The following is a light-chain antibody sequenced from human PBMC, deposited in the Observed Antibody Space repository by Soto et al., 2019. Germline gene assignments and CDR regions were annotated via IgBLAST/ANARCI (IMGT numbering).Light chain of an antibody. J-gene: IGKJ1*01. Sequence: EILWTQSPATLSLSPGERATLSCRASQSVSSNLAWYQQKPGQAPRLLIHGASSRATGIPDRFSGSGSGTEFTLTISRLEPEDFEVYYCQQYGGSPRTFGQGTKVDI. CDR1: QSVSSN. CDR3: QQYGGSPRT. CDR2: GAS. V-gene: IGKV3-20*01.